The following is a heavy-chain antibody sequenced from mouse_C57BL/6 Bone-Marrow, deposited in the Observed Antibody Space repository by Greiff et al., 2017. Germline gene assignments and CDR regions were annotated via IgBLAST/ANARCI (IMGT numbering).Heavy chain of an antibody. CDR2: IYPGDGDT. D-gene: IGHD5-5*01. V-gene: IGHV1-82*01. CDR1: GYAFSSSW. Sequence: QVQLQQSGPELVKPGASVKISCKASGYAFSSSWMNWVKQRPGKGLEWIGRIYPGDGDTNYNGKFKGKATLTADKSSSTAYMQLSSLTSEDSAVYCCERSYLYYAMDYWGQGTSVTVSS. CDR3: ERSYLYYAMDY. J-gene: IGHJ4*01.